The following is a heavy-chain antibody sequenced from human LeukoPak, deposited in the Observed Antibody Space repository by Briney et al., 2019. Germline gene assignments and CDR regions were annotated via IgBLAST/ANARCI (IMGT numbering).Heavy chain of an antibody. CDR3: ARGSYDILTGYSSFGEY. J-gene: IGHJ4*02. CDR2: IYSSGIT. CDR1: GGSISSYY. Sequence: PSETLSLTCSVSGGSISSYYWTWIRQPPGKGMEWIGYIYSSGITNYNPSLKSRVTMSVDTSKNQFSLKLSSVTAADTGVFYCARGSYDILTGYSSFGEYWGQGTLVTVSS. V-gene: IGHV4-59*08. D-gene: IGHD3-9*01.